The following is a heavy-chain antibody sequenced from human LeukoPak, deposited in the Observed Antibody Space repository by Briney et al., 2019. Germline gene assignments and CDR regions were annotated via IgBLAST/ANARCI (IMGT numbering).Heavy chain of an antibody. V-gene: IGHV4-59*08. Sequence: PETLSLTCSVSGGSISNYYWSWIRQPPGKGLEWIGYIYSSGYTNYKPSLKSRVTLSVDTSKNQVSLKLTSVTAADTAVYYCARQPNYYYYMDVWGKGTTVTVSS. CDR3: ARQPNYYYYMDV. CDR1: GGSISNYY. CDR2: IYSSGYT. J-gene: IGHJ6*03.